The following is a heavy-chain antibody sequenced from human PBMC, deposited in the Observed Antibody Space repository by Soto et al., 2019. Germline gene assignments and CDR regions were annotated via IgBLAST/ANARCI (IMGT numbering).Heavy chain of an antibody. Sequence: SVKVSCKASGGSFSGYAISWVRQAPGQGLEWMGGSISLFGTTNYAQKFQGRVTITADKSTSTAYVELSSLRSEDTAIYYCARRRDYDSSYYYGLDVWGQGTTVTVSS. CDR2: SISLFGTT. CDR1: GGSFSGYA. D-gene: IGHD3-9*01. J-gene: IGHJ6*02. CDR3: ARRRDYDSSYYYGLDV. V-gene: IGHV1-69*06.